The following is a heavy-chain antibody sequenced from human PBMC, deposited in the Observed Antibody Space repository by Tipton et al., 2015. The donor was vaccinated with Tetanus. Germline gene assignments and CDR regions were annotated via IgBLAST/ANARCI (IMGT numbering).Heavy chain of an antibody. V-gene: IGHV3-7*01. Sequence: SLRLSCAASGFSFSTSWMSWLRQAPGKGLEWVANIKDDGSETYYVDPVKGRFTISRDNAKNSLYLQMNSLRAEDTAVYYCASGSALDYWGQGTLVTVSS. CDR2: IKDDGSET. J-gene: IGHJ4*02. D-gene: IGHD6-25*01. CDR1: GFSFSTSW. CDR3: ASGSALDY.